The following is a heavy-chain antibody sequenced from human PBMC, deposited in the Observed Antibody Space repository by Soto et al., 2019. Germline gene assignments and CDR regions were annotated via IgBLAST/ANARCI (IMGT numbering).Heavy chain of an antibody. J-gene: IGHJ5*02. D-gene: IGHD6-6*01. CDR3: ARAFSISSAVDL. V-gene: IGHV4-31*03. CDR1: GESISSGCYY. Sequence: QVQLQESGPGLVKPSQTLSLTCTVSGESISSGCYYWSWIRHHPGKCLDWIGYIYDSESAYYNPYLKSRVTISMDTSKKQFAMRLSSVTAADTAVYFCARAFSISSAVDLWGQGTQVTVSS. CDR2: IYDSESA.